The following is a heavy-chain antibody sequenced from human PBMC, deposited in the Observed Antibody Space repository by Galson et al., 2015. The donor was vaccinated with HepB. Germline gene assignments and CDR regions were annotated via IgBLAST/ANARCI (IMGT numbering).Heavy chain of an antibody. Sequence: SLRLSCAASGFTISTYWMHWVRQDPGKGLVWVSRINVDGTATTYADSVRGRFTISRDNAKNTLYLQMNSLRAEDTGVYYCARDPYIDYERPLDCWGQGTLVTVSS. CDR3: ARDPYIDYERPLDC. CDR2: INVDGTAT. CDR1: GFTISTYW. V-gene: IGHV3-74*01. D-gene: IGHD5-12*01. J-gene: IGHJ4*02.